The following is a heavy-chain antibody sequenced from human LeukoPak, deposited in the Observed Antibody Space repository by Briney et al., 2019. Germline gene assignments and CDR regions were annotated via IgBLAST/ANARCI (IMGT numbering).Heavy chain of an antibody. Sequence: GGSLRLSCAASGFTFTSYWMFWVRQAPGKGLEWLPRITSDVGRTNYADSVKGRFTASRDNAKNTLYLQMNSLRDEHTAVYFCARSLAASSGYDYGGDYWGRGNLVTVSS. J-gene: IGHJ4*02. D-gene: IGHD5-12*01. CDR2: ITSDVGRT. V-gene: IGHV3-74*01. CDR1: GFTFTSYW. CDR3: ARSLAASSGYDYGGDY.